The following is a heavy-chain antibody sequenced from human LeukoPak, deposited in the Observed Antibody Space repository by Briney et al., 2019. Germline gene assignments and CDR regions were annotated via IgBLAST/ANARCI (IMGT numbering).Heavy chain of an antibody. CDR2: FYYSGST. CDR3: ARVRDYYDSSGYYHQDWFDP. Sequence: SETLSLTCIVSDGSISSYYWSWIRQPPGKGLEWIGYFYYSGSTNYNPSPKSRVTISGDTSKNQFSLKLGSVTAADTAVYYCARVRDYYDSSGYYHQDWFDPWGQGTLVTVSS. J-gene: IGHJ5*02. V-gene: IGHV4-59*12. CDR1: DGSISSYY. D-gene: IGHD3-22*01.